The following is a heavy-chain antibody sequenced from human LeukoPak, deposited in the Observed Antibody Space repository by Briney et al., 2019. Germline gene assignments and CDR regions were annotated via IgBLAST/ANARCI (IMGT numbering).Heavy chain of an antibody. Sequence: PGGSLRLSCAASESTFNKYSISWVRQAPGKGLEWVSAISASGGSTYYAESVKGRFTISRDNSRTTLYLLMNSLRAEDTAVYYCAKDAAANVDYPYYFDYWGQGALVTVSS. CDR3: AKDAAANVDYPYYFDY. CDR2: ISASGGST. V-gene: IGHV3-23*01. J-gene: IGHJ4*02. D-gene: IGHD4-11*01. CDR1: ESTFNKYS.